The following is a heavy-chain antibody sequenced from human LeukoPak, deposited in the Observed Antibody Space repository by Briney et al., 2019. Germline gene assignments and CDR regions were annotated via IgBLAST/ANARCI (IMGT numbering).Heavy chain of an antibody. V-gene: IGHV3-30*03. CDR3: AASAWDY. J-gene: IGHJ4*02. D-gene: IGHD3-10*01. CDR1: GFTFSSDG. CDR2: LSYDGSNK. Sequence: PLRCLRLSCAASGFTFSSDGMHWVRQAPSKGLEWEPVLSYDGSNKYYADSVKGRFTISRDNSKNTLYLQMNSLRAEDTAVYYCAASAWDYWGQGTLVTVSS.